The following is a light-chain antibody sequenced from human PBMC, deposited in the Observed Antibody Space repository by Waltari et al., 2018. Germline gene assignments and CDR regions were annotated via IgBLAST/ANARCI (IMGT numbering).Light chain of an antibody. CDR3: QQYYSTPQT. J-gene: IGKJ1*01. Sequence: DIVMTQSPDSLAVSLGERAPINCKSSQSVLYSSNNKNYLAWYQQKPGQPPKLLIYWASTRESGVPDRFSGSGSGTDFTLTISSLQAEDVAVYYCQQYYSTPQTFGQGTKVEIK. CDR1: QSVLYSSNNKNY. V-gene: IGKV4-1*01. CDR2: WAS.